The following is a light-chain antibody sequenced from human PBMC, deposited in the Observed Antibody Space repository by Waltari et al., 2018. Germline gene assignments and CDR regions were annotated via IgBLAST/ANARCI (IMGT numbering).Light chain of an antibody. Sequence: DLEMTQSPSFLSASVGDRVTITCRASHTLNTWLAWYQQKPGKPPRVLIYKTSTLETGVPSRFSGSASGTEFTLTISSLQPDDSATYYCQQYNSYSTFGQGTKLEIK. CDR3: QQYNSYST. V-gene: IGKV1-5*03. CDR1: HTLNTW. CDR2: KTS. J-gene: IGKJ2*01.